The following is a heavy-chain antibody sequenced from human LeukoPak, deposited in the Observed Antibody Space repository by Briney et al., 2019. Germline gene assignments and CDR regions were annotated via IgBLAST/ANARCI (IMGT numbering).Heavy chain of an antibody. V-gene: IGHV1-69*04. CDR1: GGTFSSYA. CDR3: ARGLMGGNPYDY. J-gene: IGHJ4*02. CDR2: IIPILGIA. Sequence: ASVKVSCKASGGTFSSYAISWVRQAPGQGLEWMGRIIPILGIANYAQKFQGRVTITADKSTSTAYMELSSLRSEDTAVYYCARGLMGGNPYDYWGQGTLVTVSS. D-gene: IGHD4-23*01.